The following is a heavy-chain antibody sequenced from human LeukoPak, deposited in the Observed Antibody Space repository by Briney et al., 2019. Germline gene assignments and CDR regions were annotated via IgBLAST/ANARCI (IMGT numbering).Heavy chain of an antibody. V-gene: IGHV3-30-3*01. D-gene: IGHD2-21*02. CDR2: ISYDGSNK. CDR1: GLTFSSYD. Sequence: GRSLRLSCAASGLTFSSYDMHWVRQAPGKGLEWVAVISYDGSNKYYADSVKGRFTISRDNSKNTLYLQMNSLRPEDTAVYYCASGIVVLTASDYWGRGTLVTVSS. J-gene: IGHJ4*02. CDR3: ASGIVVLTASDY.